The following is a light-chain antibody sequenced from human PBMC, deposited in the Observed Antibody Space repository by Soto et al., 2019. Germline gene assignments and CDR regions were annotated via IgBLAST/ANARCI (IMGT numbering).Light chain of an antibody. V-gene: IGKV3-20*01. CDR1: QPVFIRY. CDR2: GAS. Sequence: TMLTQSPGTLSLSPGERATLSCRASQPVFIRYLAWYQQKPGQAPRLLIYGASNRATGIPDRFSGSGSGTDFTLTITRLEPEDFAVYSCQQYGRSPFTFGPGTKVDIK. CDR3: QQYGRSPFT. J-gene: IGKJ3*01.